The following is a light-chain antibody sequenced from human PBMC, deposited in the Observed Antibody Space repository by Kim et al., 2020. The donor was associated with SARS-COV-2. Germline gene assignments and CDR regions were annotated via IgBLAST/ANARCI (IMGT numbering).Light chain of an antibody. CDR2: EGS. J-gene: IGLJ3*02. V-gene: IGLV2-23*01. CDR3: CSYAGSSV. Sequence: QSALTQPASVSGSPGQSITISCTGTSSDVGSYNLVSWYQQHPRKAPKLMIYEGSKRPSGVSNRFSGSKSGNTASLTISGLQAEDEADYYCCSYAGSSVFGGGTQLTVL. CDR1: SSDVGSYNL.